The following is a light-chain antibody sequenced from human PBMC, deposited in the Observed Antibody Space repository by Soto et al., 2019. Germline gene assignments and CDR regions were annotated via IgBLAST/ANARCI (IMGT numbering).Light chain of an antibody. CDR1: QSVSSSY. CDR3: QQYGSSPFT. CDR2: GAS. J-gene: IGKJ4*01. Sequence: EIVLTQSPGTLALSPGERATLSCRASQSVSSSYLAWYPQKPDQAPRLLIYGASSRATGIPDRFSGSGSGTDFTLTISRLEPEDFAVYYCQQYGSSPFTFGGGTKVDIK. V-gene: IGKV3-20*01.